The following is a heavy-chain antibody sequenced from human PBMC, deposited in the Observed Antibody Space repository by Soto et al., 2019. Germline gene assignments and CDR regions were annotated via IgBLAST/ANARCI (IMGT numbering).Heavy chain of an antibody. CDR2: IWYDGSNK. CDR3: ARGFLRGLYDYGDYGLFRDLGYYMDV. V-gene: IGHV3-33*01. D-gene: IGHD4-17*01. CDR1: GFTFSSYG. Sequence: GGSLRLSCAASGFTFSSYGMHWVRQAPGKELEWVAVIWYDGSNKYYADSVKGRFTISRDNSKNTLYLQMNSLRAEDTAVYYCARGFLRGLYDYGDYGLFRDLGYYMDVWGKGTTVTVSS. J-gene: IGHJ6*03.